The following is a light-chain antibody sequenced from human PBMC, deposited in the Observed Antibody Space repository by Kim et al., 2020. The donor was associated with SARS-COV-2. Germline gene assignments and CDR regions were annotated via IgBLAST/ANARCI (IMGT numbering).Light chain of an antibody. CDR2: SNN. Sequence: ELTQPPSASGTPEQRVTISCSGSSSNIGSNNVVWYQQLPGAAPNLLIYSNNQRPSGIPDRFSGSRSGTSASLAISGLQSGDEADYYCAVWDDSLKQGVFGGGTQLTVL. J-gene: IGLJ3*02. V-gene: IGLV1-44*01. CDR3: AVWDDSLKQGV. CDR1: SSNIGSNN.